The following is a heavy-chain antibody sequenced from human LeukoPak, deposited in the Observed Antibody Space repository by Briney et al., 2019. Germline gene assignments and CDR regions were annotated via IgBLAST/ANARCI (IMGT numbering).Heavy chain of an antibody. CDR3: ARHVSSVGVAVVITLIDS. CDR2: IYSSGNT. V-gene: IGHV4-39*01. Sequence: KPSETLSLTCSVSGASLSSRTSYWGWIRQPPGKGLEWIGTIYSSGNTYYNQSLKSRVTISRDTSKHQVSLKVNSVTAADTATYYCARHVSSVGVAVVITLIDSWGQGILVTVSS. D-gene: IGHD3-3*01. J-gene: IGHJ4*02. CDR1: GASLSSRTSY.